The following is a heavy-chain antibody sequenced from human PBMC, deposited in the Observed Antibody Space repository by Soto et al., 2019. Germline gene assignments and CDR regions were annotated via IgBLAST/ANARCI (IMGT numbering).Heavy chain of an antibody. V-gene: IGHV3-30*18. Sequence: PGGSLRLSCAASGFTSSSYGMHWVRQAPGKGLEWVAVISYDGSNKYYADSVKGRFTISRDNSKNTLYLQMNSLRAEDTAVYYCAKDLLVVAAVGYRGQGTLVTVSS. CDR2: ISYDGSNK. CDR1: GFTSSSYG. D-gene: IGHD2-15*01. CDR3: AKDLLVVAAVGY. J-gene: IGHJ4*02.